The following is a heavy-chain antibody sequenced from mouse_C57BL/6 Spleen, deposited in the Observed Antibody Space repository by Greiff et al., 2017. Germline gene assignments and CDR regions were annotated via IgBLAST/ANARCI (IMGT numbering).Heavy chain of an antibody. CDR2: ISDGGSYT. CDR1: GFTFSSYA. D-gene: IGHD4-1*01. Sequence: EVMLVESGGGLVKPGGSLKLSCAASGFTFSSYAMSWVRQTPEKRLEWVATISDGGSYTYYPDNVKGRFTISRDNAKNNLYLQMSHLKSEDTAMYYCARDVTGPAFDYWGQGTTLTVSS. V-gene: IGHV5-4*01. CDR3: ARDVTGPAFDY. J-gene: IGHJ2*01.